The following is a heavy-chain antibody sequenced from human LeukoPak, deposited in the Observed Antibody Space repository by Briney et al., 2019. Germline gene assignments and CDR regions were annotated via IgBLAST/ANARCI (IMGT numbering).Heavy chain of an antibody. V-gene: IGHV3-33*01. D-gene: IGHD5-24*01. J-gene: IGHJ4*02. CDR1: GFTFSSYG. CDR3: AREMATISRYYFDY. CDR2: IWYDGSNK. Sequence: PGGSLRLSCAASGFTFSSYGMHWVRQAPGKGLEWVAVIWYDGSNKYYADSVEGRFTISRDNSKNTLYLQMNSLRAEDTAVYYCAREMATISRYYFDYWGQGTLVTVSS.